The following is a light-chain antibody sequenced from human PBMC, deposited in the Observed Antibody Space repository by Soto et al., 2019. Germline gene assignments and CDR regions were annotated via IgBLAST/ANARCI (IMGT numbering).Light chain of an antibody. CDR1: SSNIGAGYD. CDR2: GNS. J-gene: IGLJ2*01. CDR3: QSYDSSLSVVV. Sequence: QYVLTQPPSVSGAPGQRVTISCTGSSSNIGAGYDVHWYQQLPGTAPKLLIYGNSNRPSGVPDRFSGSKSGTSASLAITGLQAEDGADYYCQSYDSSLSVVVFGGGTKLTVL. V-gene: IGLV1-40*01.